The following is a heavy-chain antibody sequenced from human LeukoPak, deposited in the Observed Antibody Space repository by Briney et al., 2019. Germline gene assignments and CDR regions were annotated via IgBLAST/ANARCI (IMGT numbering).Heavy chain of an antibody. V-gene: IGHV4-4*07. CDR2: INVSGST. D-gene: IGHD2-2*01. Sequence: SETLSLTCTVSGGSISSYYWSWIRRPAGKGLQWIGRINVSGSTNHNPSLKSRVTMSVDTSKNQFSLTLSSVTAADTAVYYCARDIVVVPATIWFDPWGQGTLVTVSS. CDR1: GGSISSYY. CDR3: ARDIVVVPATIWFDP. J-gene: IGHJ5*02.